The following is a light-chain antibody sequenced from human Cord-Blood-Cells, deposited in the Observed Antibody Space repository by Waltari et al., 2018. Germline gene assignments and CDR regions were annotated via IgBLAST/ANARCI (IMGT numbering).Light chain of an antibody. V-gene: IGLV2-11*01. CDR3: CSYAGSYTWV. CDR2: DVS. J-gene: IGLJ3*02. Sequence: QSALTQPRSVSGSPGQSVTIYCTGTSSDVGGYNYVSWYQQHPGKDPKLMIYDVSKRPSGVPDRFSGSKSGNTASLTISGLQAEDEADYYCCSYAGSYTWVFGGGTKLTVL. CDR1: SSDVGGYNY.